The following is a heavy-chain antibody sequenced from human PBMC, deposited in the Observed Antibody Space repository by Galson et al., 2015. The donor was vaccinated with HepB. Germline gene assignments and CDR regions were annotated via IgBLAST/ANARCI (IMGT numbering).Heavy chain of an antibody. CDR3: ARDSPTELGPGWLDP. D-gene: IGHD6-13*01. CDR2: VHDSGST. CDR1: GGSISSGDYY. Sequence: TLSLTCTVSGGSISSGDYYWSWIRQPPGKGLEWIGYVHDSGSTYYNPSLESRVVILADKSKNHFSLNLSSVTAADTAVYYCARDSPTELGPGWLDPWGQGTLVTVSS. J-gene: IGHJ5*02. V-gene: IGHV4-30-4*01.